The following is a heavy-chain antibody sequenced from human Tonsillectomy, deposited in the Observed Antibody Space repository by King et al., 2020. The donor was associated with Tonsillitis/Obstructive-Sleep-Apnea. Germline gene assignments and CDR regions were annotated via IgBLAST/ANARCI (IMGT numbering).Heavy chain of an antibody. CDR3: AKARDRSGTPFFGMDV. Sequence: VQLVESGGGLVQPGGSLRLSCAASGFTFSSYAMSWVRQAPGKGLEWVSAISGSGGSTYYADSVRGRFTISRDNSKNTLYLQMNSLRAEDTAVYYCAKARDRSGTPFFGMDVGGQGTTVTVSS. V-gene: IGHV3-23*04. J-gene: IGHJ6*01. CDR1: GFTFSSYA. CDR2: ISGSGGST. D-gene: IGHD3-22*01.